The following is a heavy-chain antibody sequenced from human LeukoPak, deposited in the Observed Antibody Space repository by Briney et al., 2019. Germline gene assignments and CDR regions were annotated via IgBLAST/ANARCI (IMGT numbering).Heavy chain of an antibody. J-gene: IGHJ4*02. CDR2: INYSEKT. V-gene: IGHV4-31*03. Sequence: SETLSLTCSVSGGSVSSGSYYWTWIRQHPGKGLEWIGYINYSEKTYYNPSLKSRLSISVDTSRNQFSLQLSSVTAADTAVYYCARRKRVDLGRGDHWGYFDYWGQGTLVTVSS. CDR3: ARRKRVDLGRGDHWGYFDY. D-gene: IGHD7-27*01. CDR1: GGSVSSGSYY.